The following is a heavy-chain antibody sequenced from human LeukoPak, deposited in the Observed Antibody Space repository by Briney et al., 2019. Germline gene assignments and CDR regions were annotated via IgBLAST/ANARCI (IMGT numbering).Heavy chain of an antibody. Sequence: SETLSLTCSVSGGSISSSSSYWGWIRQPPGKGLEWIGSIYYSGSSFDNPALKSRVTISVDTSKNQFSLKLSSVTAADTAVYYCARDIYYYDSSGSQTLDYWGQGTLVTVSS. D-gene: IGHD3-22*01. J-gene: IGHJ4*02. CDR3: ARDIYYYDSSGSQTLDY. V-gene: IGHV4-39*02. CDR1: GGSISSSSSY. CDR2: IYYSGSS.